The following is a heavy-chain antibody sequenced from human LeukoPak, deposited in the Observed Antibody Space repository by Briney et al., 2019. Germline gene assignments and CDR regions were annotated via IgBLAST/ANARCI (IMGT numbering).Heavy chain of an antibody. Sequence: HPGGSLRLSCAASGFTFSTSAMNWVRQAPGKGLEWVSVIGGSGDTTYYADSVRGRFTISRDNFKNTLYLQMNSLTAEDTAIYYCAKGKSLPHYYYYGMDVWGQGTTATASS. V-gene: IGHV3-23*01. J-gene: IGHJ6*02. CDR2: IGGSGDTT. CDR1: GFTFSTSA. CDR3: AKGKSLPHYYYYGMDV.